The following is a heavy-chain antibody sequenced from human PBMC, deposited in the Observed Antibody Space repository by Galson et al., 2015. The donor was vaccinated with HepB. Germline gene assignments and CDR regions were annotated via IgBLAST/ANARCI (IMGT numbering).Heavy chain of an antibody. CDR3: ARYCSSTSCYAGRAFDI. V-gene: IGHV1-18*01. CDR2: ISAYNGNT. CDR1: GYTFTSYG. D-gene: IGHD2-2*01. J-gene: IGHJ3*02. Sequence: SVKVSCKASGYTFTSYGISWVRQAPGQGLEWMGWISAYNGNTNYAQKLQGRVTMTTDTSTSTAYMELRSLRSDDTAVYYCARYCSSTSCYAGRAFDIWGQGTMVTVSS.